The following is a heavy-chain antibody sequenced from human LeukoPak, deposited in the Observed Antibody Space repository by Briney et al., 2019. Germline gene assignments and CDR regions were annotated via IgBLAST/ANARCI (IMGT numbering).Heavy chain of an antibody. CDR1: GGSFSGYY. Sequence: SETLSLTCAVYGGSFSGYYRSWIRQPPGKGLEWIGEINHSGSTNYNPSLKSRVTISVDTSKNQFSLKLSSVTAADTAVYYCARGRNYYTKKSNWFDPWGQGTLVTVSS. V-gene: IGHV4-34*01. CDR2: INHSGST. J-gene: IGHJ5*02. D-gene: IGHD3-22*01. CDR3: ARGRNYYTKKSNWFDP.